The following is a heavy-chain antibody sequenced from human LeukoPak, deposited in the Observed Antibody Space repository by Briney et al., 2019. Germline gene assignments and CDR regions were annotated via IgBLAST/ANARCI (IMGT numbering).Heavy chain of an antibody. V-gene: IGHV4-59*08. CDR2: IYYSGST. Sequence: SETLSLTRPVPGRSLSHYSWSELGQPPGKGLEWIGHIYYSGSTNYTPSLKSRVTIKLNTSKNQFSLKLSSVTPDDTAVYYCVRSSNREDFDIWGQGARVNVCS. CDR1: GRSLSHYS. J-gene: IGHJ3*02. CDR3: VRSSNREDFDI. D-gene: IGHD3-16*02.